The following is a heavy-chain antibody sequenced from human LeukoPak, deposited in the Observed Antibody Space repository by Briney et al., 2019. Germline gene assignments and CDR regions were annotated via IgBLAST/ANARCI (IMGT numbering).Heavy chain of an antibody. CDR2: ISAYNGNT. V-gene: IGHV1-18*01. J-gene: IGHJ4*02. D-gene: IGHD3-22*01. CDR1: GYTFTSYG. CDR3: ARGRRAYDSSGYTRY. Sequence: GASVKVSCKASGYTFTSYGISWVRQAPGQGLEWMGWISAYNGNTNYAQKLQGRVTMTTDTSTSTAYMELRSLRSDDTAVYYCARGRRAYDSSGYTRYWGQGTLVTVSS.